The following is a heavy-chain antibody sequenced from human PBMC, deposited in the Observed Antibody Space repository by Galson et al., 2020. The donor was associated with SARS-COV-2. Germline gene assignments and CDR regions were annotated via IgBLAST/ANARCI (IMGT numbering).Heavy chain of an antibody. CDR1: GGSISSGGYY. J-gene: IGHJ1*01. V-gene: IGHV4-61*08. CDR2: MYYSGST. Sequence: ASETLSLTCTVSGGSISSGGYYWSWIRQHPGKGLNWIGYMYYSGSTNYNPSLKSRVTISVDTSKNQFSLKLTSVTAADTAVYYCARDRSGGSDTGGFYFQYWGQGTRVTVDS. CDR3: ARDRSGGSDTGGFYFQY. D-gene: IGHD2-8*02.